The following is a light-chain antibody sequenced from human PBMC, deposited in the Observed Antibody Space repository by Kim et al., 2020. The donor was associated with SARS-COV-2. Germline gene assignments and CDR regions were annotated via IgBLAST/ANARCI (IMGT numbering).Light chain of an antibody. Sequence: EVVLTQSPGTLSLSPGERATLSCRASQSVSSSYLVWYQQKPGQAPRLPIYGASTRATGIPDRFSGSGSGTDFTLTISRLEPEDSAVYYCQQYGSSPPWTFGQGTKVDIK. CDR3: QQYGSSPPWT. J-gene: IGKJ1*01. V-gene: IGKV3-20*01. CDR1: QSVSSSY. CDR2: GAS.